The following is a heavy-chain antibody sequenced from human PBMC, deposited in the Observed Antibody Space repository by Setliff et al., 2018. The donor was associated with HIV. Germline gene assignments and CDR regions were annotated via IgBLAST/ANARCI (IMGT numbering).Heavy chain of an antibody. CDR2: IYHTGSS. CDR1: GFSISSRYY. CDR3: ARDVLALVIAVYGF. J-gene: IGHJ4*02. Sequence: SETLSLTCDVSGFSISSRYYWGWIRQSPGKGLEWIGNIYHTGSSYYNPSLNDRATISLDTSKNQFSLKLNSVTAADTAVYYCARDVLALVIAVYGFWGQGSPVTVSS. V-gene: IGHV4-38-2*02. D-gene: IGHD6-19*01.